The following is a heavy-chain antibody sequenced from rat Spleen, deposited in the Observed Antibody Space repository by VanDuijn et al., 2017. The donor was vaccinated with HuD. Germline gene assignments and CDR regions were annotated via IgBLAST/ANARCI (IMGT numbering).Heavy chain of an antibody. Sequence: EVQLVESGGGLVQPGRSMKLSCAASGFTFSDYYMAWVRQAPKKGLEWVASISSEGSSTYYGDSVKGRFTISRDNAQNTLYLQMNSLRSEDTATYYCTTDWGFAYWGQGTLVTVSS. CDR2: ISSEGSST. J-gene: IGHJ3*01. CDR3: TTDWGFAY. CDR1: GFTFSDYY. D-gene: IGHD5-1*01. V-gene: IGHV5-22*01.